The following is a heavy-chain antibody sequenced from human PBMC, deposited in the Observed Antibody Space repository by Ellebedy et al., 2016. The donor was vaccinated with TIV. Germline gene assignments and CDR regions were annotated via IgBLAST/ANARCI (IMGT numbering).Heavy chain of an antibody. CDR2: ISWNSGSI. CDR1: GFTFDDYA. J-gene: IGHJ3*02. CDR3: AKAYRPVVIRDAFDI. D-gene: IGHD3-22*01. Sequence: GGSLRLSCAASGFTFDDYAMHWVRQAPGKGLEWVSGISWNSGSIGYADSVKGRFTISRDNAKNSLYLQMNSLRAEDMALYYCAKAYRPVVIRDAFDIWGQGTMVTVSS. V-gene: IGHV3-9*03.